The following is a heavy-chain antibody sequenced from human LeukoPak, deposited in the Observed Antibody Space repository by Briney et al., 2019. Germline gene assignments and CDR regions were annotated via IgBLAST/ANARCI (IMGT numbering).Heavy chain of an antibody. CDR3: ARERSGSGWFDRVLGY. Sequence: GRSLRLSCAASGFTFSSYAMHWVRQAPGKGLEWVAVISYDGSNKYYADSVKGRFTISRDNSKNTLYLQMNSQRAEDTAVYYCARERSGSGWFDRVLGYWGQGTLVTVSS. V-gene: IGHV3-30*01. J-gene: IGHJ4*02. CDR1: GFTFSSYA. D-gene: IGHD6-19*01. CDR2: ISYDGSNK.